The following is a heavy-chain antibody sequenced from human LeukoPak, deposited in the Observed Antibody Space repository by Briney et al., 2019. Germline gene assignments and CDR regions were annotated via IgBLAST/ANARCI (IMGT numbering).Heavy chain of an antibody. CDR2: MNPNSGNT. D-gene: IGHD6-19*01. CDR1: GYTFTSYD. V-gene: IGHV1-8*01. CDR3: ARGRQWLVPDAFDI. Sequence: ASVKVSCKASGYTFTSYDINWVRQATGQGLEWIGWMNPNSGNTGYAQKFQGRVTMTRNTSISTAYMELSSLRSEDTAVYYCARGRQWLVPDAFDIWGQGTMVTVSS. J-gene: IGHJ3*02.